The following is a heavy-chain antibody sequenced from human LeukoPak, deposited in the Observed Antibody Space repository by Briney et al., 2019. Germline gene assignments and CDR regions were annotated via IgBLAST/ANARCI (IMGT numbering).Heavy chain of an antibody. Sequence: GGSLRLSCAASGFTFSSYSMNWVRQAPGKGLEWVSSISSSSSYVYYADSVKGRFTISRDNAKNSLYLQMNSLKTEDTAVYYCTTYSGTGKDFDYWGQGTLVTVSS. D-gene: IGHD3/OR15-3a*01. J-gene: IGHJ4*02. CDR1: GFTFSSYS. CDR3: TTYSGTGKDFDY. V-gene: IGHV3-21*03. CDR2: ISSSSSYV.